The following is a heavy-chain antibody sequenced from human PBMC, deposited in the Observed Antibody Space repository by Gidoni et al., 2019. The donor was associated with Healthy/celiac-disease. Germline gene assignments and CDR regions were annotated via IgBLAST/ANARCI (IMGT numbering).Heavy chain of an antibody. CDR1: ADTFTAYY. V-gene: IGHV1-2*02. CDR2: INPNSGGT. CDR3: ARGDCSSTSCLLAFDI. Sequence: QVQLVESGAEVKKPGASVQFSCKDSADTFTAYYMHWVRQAPGQGLEWMGWINPNSGGTNYAQKFQGRVTMTRDTSISTAYMELSRLRSDDTAVYYCARGDCSSTSCLLAFDIWGQGTMVTVSS. D-gene: IGHD2-2*01. J-gene: IGHJ3*02.